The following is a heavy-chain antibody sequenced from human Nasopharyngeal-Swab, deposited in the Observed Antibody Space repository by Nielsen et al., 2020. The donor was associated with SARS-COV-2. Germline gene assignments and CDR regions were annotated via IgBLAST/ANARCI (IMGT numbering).Heavy chain of an antibody. Sequence: GESLKISCAASGLAFSTYSMNWVRQAPGKGLEWLSYISSGGSTIYYADSVKGRFTISRDNAKNSMFLQMNGLRVEDTAIYYCARGPYYWGQGALVTVSS. CDR2: ISSGGSTI. CDR1: GLAFSTYS. CDR3: ARGPYY. D-gene: IGHD3-16*01. V-gene: IGHV3-48*04. J-gene: IGHJ4*02.